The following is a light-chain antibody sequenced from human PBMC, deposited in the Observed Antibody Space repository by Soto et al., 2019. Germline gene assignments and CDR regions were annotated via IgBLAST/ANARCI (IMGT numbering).Light chain of an antibody. CDR1: KLGDRY. Sequence: SSELTQPPSVSASPGQTASITCSGDKLGDRYVSGYQQKAGQSPILIISQDNKRPSGIPERFSGSNSGNTATLTISGTQTMDEADYYCQAWDSATAIFGGGTKLTVL. CDR3: QAWDSATAI. CDR2: QDN. J-gene: IGLJ2*01. V-gene: IGLV3-1*01.